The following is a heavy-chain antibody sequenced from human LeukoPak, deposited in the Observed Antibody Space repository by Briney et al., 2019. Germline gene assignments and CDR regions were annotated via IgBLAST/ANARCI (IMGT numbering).Heavy chain of an antibody. CDR2: IKRDGSVG. D-gene: IGHD2-15*01. V-gene: IGHV3-7*01. Sequence: PGGSLRLSCAASGFTFSNYWMASVRQAPGKGLEWVANIKRDGSVGYYVDSVRGRFIISRDNAGNSMYLQMNRLRVEDTSVYYCTLNLVEEAGDHWGQGTLVIVSS. J-gene: IGHJ4*02. CDR1: GFTFSNYW. CDR3: TLNLVEEAGDH.